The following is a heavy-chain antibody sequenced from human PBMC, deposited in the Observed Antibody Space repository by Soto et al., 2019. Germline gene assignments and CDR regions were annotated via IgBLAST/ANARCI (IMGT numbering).Heavy chain of an antibody. V-gene: IGHV3-30-3*01. CDR2: ISNDGNKE. CDR3: ARGWYNVESLDY. CDR1: GFTFSNYA. J-gene: IGHJ4*02. Sequence: VQLVESGGGVVQPGRSLRLSCAASGFTFSNYAMHWVRQAPGKGLEWVALISNDGNKEYYADSVKGRFTISRDNSKDTLYLQINSLRAEDTAVHYCARGWYNVESLDYWCQGTLVTVSS. D-gene: IGHD1-1*01.